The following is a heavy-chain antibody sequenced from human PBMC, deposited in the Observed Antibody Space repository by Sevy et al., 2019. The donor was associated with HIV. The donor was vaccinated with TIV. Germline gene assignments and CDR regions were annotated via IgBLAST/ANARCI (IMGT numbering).Heavy chain of an antibody. Sequence: GGSLRLSCAASGFTFSSYYMTWVRQAPGKGLEWVSDISGSGDNTYYEDSMKGRFTISRDNSKNTLYLQMNSLRAEDTAFYYCAKDLCSSGWCTWFDPWGQGTLVTVSS. CDR3: AKDLCSSGWCTWFDP. J-gene: IGHJ5*02. D-gene: IGHD6-19*01. CDR1: GFTFSSYY. V-gene: IGHV3-23*01. CDR2: ISGSGDNT.